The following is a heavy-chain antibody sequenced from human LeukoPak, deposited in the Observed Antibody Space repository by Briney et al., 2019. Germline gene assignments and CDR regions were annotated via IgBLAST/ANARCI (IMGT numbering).Heavy chain of an antibody. CDR3: ARGSRWSGYLKHNWFDP. Sequence: ASVKVSCKASAYTFTSYDINWVRQATGQGLEWMGWMNPNSGDTGYAQKFQGRLTITRNTSITTAYMELSSLTSEDTAVYYCARGSRWSGYLKHNWFDPWGQGTLVTVSS. D-gene: IGHD3-3*01. CDR2: MNPNSGDT. J-gene: IGHJ5*02. V-gene: IGHV1-8*03. CDR1: AYTFTSYD.